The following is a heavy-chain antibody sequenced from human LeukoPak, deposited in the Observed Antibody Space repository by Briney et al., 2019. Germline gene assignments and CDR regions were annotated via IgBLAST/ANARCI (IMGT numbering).Heavy chain of an antibody. CDR2: ISYDGSNK. Sequence: GSLRLSCAASGFTFSDYGMHWVRQAPGKGLEWVAVISYDGSNKYSADSVKGRLTISRDNSKNTLYLQMNSLRAEDTAVYFCAKDEDYGDYVLSYWGQGTLVTVSS. D-gene: IGHD4-17*01. CDR3: AKDEDYGDYVLSY. V-gene: IGHV3-30*18. J-gene: IGHJ4*02. CDR1: GFTFSDYG.